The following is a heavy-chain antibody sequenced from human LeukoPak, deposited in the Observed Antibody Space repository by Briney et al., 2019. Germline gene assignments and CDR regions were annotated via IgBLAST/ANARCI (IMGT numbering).Heavy chain of an antibody. V-gene: IGHV3-21*01. CDR3: ARVGRSYSGSYTHYYYYYMDV. Sequence: GGSLRLSCAASGFTFSSYSMNWVRQAPGKGLEWVSSISSSSSYIYYADSVKGRFTISRDNAKNSLYLQMNSLGAEDTAVYYCARVGRSYSGSYTHYYYYYMDVWGKGTTVTVSS. CDR1: GFTFSSYS. CDR2: ISSSSSYI. J-gene: IGHJ6*03. D-gene: IGHD1-26*01.